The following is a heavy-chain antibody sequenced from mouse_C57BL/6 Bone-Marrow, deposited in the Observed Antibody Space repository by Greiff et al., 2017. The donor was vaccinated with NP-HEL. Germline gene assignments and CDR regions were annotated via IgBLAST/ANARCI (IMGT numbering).Heavy chain of an antibody. CDR3: ARSAIYYGNYDWFAY. CDR2: INPNNGGT. J-gene: IGHJ3*01. D-gene: IGHD2-1*01. V-gene: IGHV1-26*01. CDR1: GYTFTDYY. Sequence: EVQLQQSGPELVKPGASVKISCKASGYTFTDYYMNWVKQSHGKSLEWIGDINPNNGGTSYNQKFKGNATLTVDKSSSTAYMELRSLTSEDSAVYYCARSAIYYGNYDWFAYWGQGTLVTVSA.